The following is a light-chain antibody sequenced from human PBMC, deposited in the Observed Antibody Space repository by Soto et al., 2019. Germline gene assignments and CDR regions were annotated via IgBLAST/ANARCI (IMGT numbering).Light chain of an antibody. Sequence: GDSVTITCRASQSIVSYLNWYQQKPGKAPNLLIYAASTLQSGVPSRFTGSGSGTDFTLTISNLQPEDFATYYCQQTYSTPRTFGQGTKVDIK. CDR1: QSIVSY. J-gene: IGKJ1*01. V-gene: IGKV1-39*01. CDR2: AAS. CDR3: QQTYSTPRT.